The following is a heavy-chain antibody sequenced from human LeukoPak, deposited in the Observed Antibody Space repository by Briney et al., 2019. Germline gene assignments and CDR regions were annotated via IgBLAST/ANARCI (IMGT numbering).Heavy chain of an antibody. CDR1: GFTFSSYI. CDR3: AKPAGGNRWHDWRFDY. J-gene: IGHJ4*02. CDR2: ITSNGDTT. V-gene: IGHV3-64*04. Sequence: SGGSLRLSCSASGFTFSSYIMHWARQAPGKGLEYVSAITSNGDTTYYADSVKGRVTISRDNSKNTLYLQMNSLRAEDTAVYYCAKPAGGNRWHDWRFDYWGQGTLVTVSS. D-gene: IGHD3-3*01.